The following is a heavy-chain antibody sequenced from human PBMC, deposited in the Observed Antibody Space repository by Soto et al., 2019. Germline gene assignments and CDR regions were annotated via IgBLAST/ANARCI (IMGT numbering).Heavy chain of an antibody. CDR2: ISAYNGNT. CDR3: ARDNPFTMIVVVMNAFDI. Sequence: GASVKVSCKASGYSFTGYGISWVRQAPGQGLEWMGWISAYNGNTNYAQKLQGRVTMTTDTSTSTAYMELRSLRSDDTAVYYCARDNPFTMIVVVMNAFDIWGQGTMVTVSS. V-gene: IGHV1-18*01. J-gene: IGHJ3*02. D-gene: IGHD3-22*01. CDR1: GYSFTGYG.